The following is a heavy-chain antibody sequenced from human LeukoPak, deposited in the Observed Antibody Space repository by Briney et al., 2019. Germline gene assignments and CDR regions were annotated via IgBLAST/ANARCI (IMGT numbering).Heavy chain of an antibody. CDR1: GYTFTSYD. D-gene: IGHD6-6*01. CDR3: ARYSSSSTPDFDP. Sequence: XXSVTVSCKASGYTFTSYDINWVRQAPGQGLEWMGWMNPNSGNTGYAQKFQGRVTMTRNTSISTAYMELSSLRSEDTAVYYCARYSSSSTPDFDPWGQGTLVTVSS. J-gene: IGHJ5*02. V-gene: IGHV1-8*01. CDR2: MNPNSGNT.